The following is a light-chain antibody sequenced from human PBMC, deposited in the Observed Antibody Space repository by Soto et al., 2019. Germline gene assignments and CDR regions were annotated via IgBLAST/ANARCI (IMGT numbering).Light chain of an antibody. V-gene: IGKV3-20*01. Sequence: EIVLTQSPGTLSLSPGERATLSCRARQSVSSSYLAWYQQKSGQAPRLLIYGASSRATGIQDRFSGSGFGTDFSLTISRLDPEDLAVYYCQQYGSSPRTFVQGTKVEIK. J-gene: IGKJ1*01. CDR1: QSVSSSY. CDR3: QQYGSSPRT. CDR2: GAS.